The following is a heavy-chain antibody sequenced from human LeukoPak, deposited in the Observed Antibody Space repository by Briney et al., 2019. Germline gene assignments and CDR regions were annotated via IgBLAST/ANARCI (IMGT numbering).Heavy chain of an antibody. CDR1: GGSFSGYY. D-gene: IGHD6-19*01. Sequence: SETLSLTCAVYGGSFSGYYWSWIRQPPGKGLEWIGEINHSGSTNYNPSLKSRVTISVDTSKNQFSLKLSSVTAADTAVYYCASIAVAGSRRGYYFDYWGQGTLVTVSS. J-gene: IGHJ4*02. CDR3: ASIAVAGSRRGYYFDY. V-gene: IGHV4-34*01. CDR2: INHSGST.